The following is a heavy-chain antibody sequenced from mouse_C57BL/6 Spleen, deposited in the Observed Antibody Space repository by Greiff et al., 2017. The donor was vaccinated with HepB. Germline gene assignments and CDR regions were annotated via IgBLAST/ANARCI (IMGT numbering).Heavy chain of an antibody. CDR3: ARSAYDYAYAY. J-gene: IGHJ3*01. Sequence: EVKLMESGPELVKPGASVKIPCKASGYTFTDYNMDWVKQSPGKSLEWIGDINPNNGGTIYNQKFKGKATLTVDKSSSTAYMELRSLTSEDTAVYYCARSAYDYAYAYWGQGTLVTVSA. CDR1: GYTFTDYN. V-gene: IGHV1-18*01. D-gene: IGHD2-4*01. CDR2: INPNNGGT.